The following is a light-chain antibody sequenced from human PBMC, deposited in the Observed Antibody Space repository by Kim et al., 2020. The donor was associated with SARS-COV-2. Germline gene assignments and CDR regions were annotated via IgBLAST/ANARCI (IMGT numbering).Light chain of an antibody. CDR3: MRASYPYS. Sequence: DVVMTQSPLSLPVTLGQPASISCRSSQSLVHSDGNTYLNWLQQRPGQSPRRLIYKVSNRDSGVPDRFSGSGSDTEFTLKISRVEAEVVAIYSCMRASYPYSFAQGPKLEV. CDR2: KVS. CDR1: QSLVHSDGNTY. J-gene: IGKJ2*01. V-gene: IGKV2-30*02.